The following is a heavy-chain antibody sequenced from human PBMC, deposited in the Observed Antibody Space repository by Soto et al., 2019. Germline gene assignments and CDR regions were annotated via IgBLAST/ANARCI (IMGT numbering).Heavy chain of an antibody. CDR3: ARVVGATGAFDI. Sequence: ASVKVSCKASGYTFTVYHLHWVRQARGQGLEWMGWINPSSGGTNYAQKFQGRVTMTRDTSISTAYMELSRLRSDDTAVYYCARVVGATGAFDIWGQGTMVTVSS. J-gene: IGHJ3*02. CDR2: INPSSGGT. CDR1: GYTFTVYH. V-gene: IGHV1-2*02. D-gene: IGHD1-26*01.